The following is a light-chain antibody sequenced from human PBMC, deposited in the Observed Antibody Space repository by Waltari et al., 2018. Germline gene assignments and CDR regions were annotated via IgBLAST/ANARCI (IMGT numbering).Light chain of an antibody. CDR3: QQSYTNPPA. V-gene: IGKV1-39*01. Sequence: DIQMTQSPSSLSASVGDRVTITCRASHNIINFLSWYQQKPGRAPRLLMYAASTLQSGVPSGFSGRGSGTDFTLTINSLQPEDIATYYCQQSYTNPPAFAAGTKVEIK. J-gene: IGKJ4*01. CDR1: HNIINF. CDR2: AAS.